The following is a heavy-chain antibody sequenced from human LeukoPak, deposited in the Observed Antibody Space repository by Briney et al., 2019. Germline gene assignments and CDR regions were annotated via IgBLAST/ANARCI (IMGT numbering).Heavy chain of an antibody. CDR1: GGSISGYY. V-gene: IGHV4-4*07. D-gene: IGHD1-7*01. J-gene: IGHJ3*02. Sequence: PSETLSLTCTVSGGSISGYYWSWIRQPAGKGLEWIGCVYTSGSTHYNPSLKSRVTMSVDTSKNQFSLKLRSVTPADTAVYYCARLITGTTTPFDIWGQGTMVTVSS. CDR2: VYTSGST. CDR3: ARLITGTTTPFDI.